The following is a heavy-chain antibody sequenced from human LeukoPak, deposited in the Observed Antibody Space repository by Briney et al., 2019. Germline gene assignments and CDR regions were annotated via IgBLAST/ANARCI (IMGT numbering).Heavy chain of an antibody. D-gene: IGHD5-18*01. Sequence: PSETLSLTCTVSGGSFSSYYRSWIRQPPGKGLEWIGHIYYSGSTNYNPSLKSRVTISVDTSTNQFSLKLSSVTAADTAVYHCARLLAMADYYYYYGMDVWGQGTTVTVSS. CDR3: ARLLAMADYYYYYGMDV. CDR1: GGSFSSYY. CDR2: IYYSGST. J-gene: IGHJ6*02. V-gene: IGHV4-59*08.